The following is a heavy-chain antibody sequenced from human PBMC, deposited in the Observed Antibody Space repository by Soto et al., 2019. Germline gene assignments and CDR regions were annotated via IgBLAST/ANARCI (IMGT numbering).Heavy chain of an antibody. CDR2: ISYDGSNN. V-gene: IGHV3-30*18. Sequence: QVQLVESGGGVVQPGRSLRLSCAASGFTFSSYGMHWVRQAPGKGLEWVAVISYDGSNNYYADSVKGRFTISRDNSKXTXYXXMNSLRAEDTAVYYCAKEGSDYDILTGSGYYGMDVWGQGTTVTVSS. CDR3: AKEGSDYDILTGSGYYGMDV. D-gene: IGHD3-9*01. J-gene: IGHJ6*02. CDR1: GFTFSSYG.